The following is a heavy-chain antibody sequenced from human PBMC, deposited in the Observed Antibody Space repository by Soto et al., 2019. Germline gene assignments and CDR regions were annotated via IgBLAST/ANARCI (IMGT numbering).Heavy chain of an antibody. V-gene: IGHV1-18*04. J-gene: IGHJ6*02. Sequence: ASVKVSCKASGYTFTSYGISWVRQAPGQGLEWMGWISAYNGNTNYAQKLQGRVTMTTDTSTSTAYMELRSLRSDDTAAYYCARTRSGYCSGGSCYSPIYYYYYYGMDVWGQGTTVTVSS. CDR3: ARTRSGYCSGGSCYSPIYYYYYYGMDV. CDR2: ISAYNGNT. D-gene: IGHD2-15*01. CDR1: GYTFTSYG.